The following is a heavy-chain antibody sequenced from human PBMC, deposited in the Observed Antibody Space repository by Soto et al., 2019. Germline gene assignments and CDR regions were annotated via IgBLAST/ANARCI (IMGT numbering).Heavy chain of an antibody. Sequence: QLQLQESGPGLVKPSETLSLTCTVSGGSISSSSYYWGWIRQPPGKGLEWIGSIYYSGSTYYNPSLKSRVTISVDTSKNQFSLKLSSVTAADTAVYYCARLFRIGLIEVGATVHFDYWGQGTLVTVSS. CDR2: IYYSGST. CDR1: GGSISSSSYY. J-gene: IGHJ4*02. V-gene: IGHV4-39*01. D-gene: IGHD1-26*01. CDR3: ARLFRIGLIEVGATVHFDY.